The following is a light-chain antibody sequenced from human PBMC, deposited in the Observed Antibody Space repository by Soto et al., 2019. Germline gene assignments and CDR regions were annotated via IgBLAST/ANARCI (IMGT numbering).Light chain of an antibody. J-gene: IGKJ4*01. V-gene: IGKV3-11*01. CDR3: QQYDDYPLT. Sequence: EIVLAQSPFALSFSPVERSTLSFMASQSVSSYLAWYQQKPGQAPRLLIYDASNRATGIPARFSGSGSGTEFTLTISSLQADDFATYFCQQYDDYPLTFGGGTKVDI. CDR2: DAS. CDR1: QSVSSY.